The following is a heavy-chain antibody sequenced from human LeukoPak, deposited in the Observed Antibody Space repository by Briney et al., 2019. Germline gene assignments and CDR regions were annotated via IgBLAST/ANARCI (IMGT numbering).Heavy chain of an antibody. CDR1: GGSISSYY. CDR3: ARAGAVAELSDAFDI. D-gene: IGHD6-19*01. V-gene: IGHV4-59*01. J-gene: IGHJ3*02. Sequence: PSETLSFTCTVSGGSISSYYWSWIRQPPGKGLEWIGYIYYSGSTNYNPSLKSRVTISVDTSKNQFSLKLSSVTAADTAVYYCARAGAVAELSDAFDIWGQGTMVTVSS. CDR2: IYYSGST.